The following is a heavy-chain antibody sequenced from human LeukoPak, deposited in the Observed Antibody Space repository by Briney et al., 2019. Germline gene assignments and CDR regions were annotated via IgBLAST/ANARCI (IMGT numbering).Heavy chain of an antibody. CDR3: ARAKAGVNSFCGGVIVYFDY. J-gene: IGHJ4*02. D-gene: IGHD3-16*02. CDR1: RDTLSRYT. Sequence: SLKVSCKTPRDTLSRYTISWVRHAPGQKLEWMGGIIPILGIAHYAQKLQGRVTINADKSPSRAYMELSSLRCEDTAVYYCARAKAGVNSFCGGVIVYFDYWGQGTLVTVSS. CDR2: IIPILGIA. V-gene: IGHV1-69*10.